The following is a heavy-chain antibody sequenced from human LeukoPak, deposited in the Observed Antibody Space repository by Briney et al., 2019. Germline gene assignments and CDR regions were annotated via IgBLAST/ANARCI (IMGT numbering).Heavy chain of an antibody. CDR2: IYSDNT. Sequence: GGSLRLSCTVSGFTVSSNSMSWVRQAPGKGLEWVSFIYSDNTHYSDSVKGRFTISRDNSKNTLYLQMNSLRAEDTAVYYCARAKLVRYGDGSRLYYFDYWGQGTLVTVSS. CDR1: GFTVSSNS. J-gene: IGHJ4*02. CDR3: ARAKLVRYGDGSRLYYFDY. V-gene: IGHV3-53*01. D-gene: IGHD4-17*01.